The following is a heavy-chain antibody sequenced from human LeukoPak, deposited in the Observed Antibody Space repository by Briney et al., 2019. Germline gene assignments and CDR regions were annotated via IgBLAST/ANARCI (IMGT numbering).Heavy chain of an antibody. CDR3: ARGHDIPINWFDP. CDR2: IYHSGST. V-gene: IGHV4-30-2*01. J-gene: IGHJ5*02. CDR1: GGSISSCGYS. Sequence: SETLSLTCAVPGGSISSCGYSWSWIRQPPGKGLEWIGYIYHSGSTYYNPSLKSRVTISVDRSKNQFSLKLSSVTAADTAVYYCARGHDIPINWFDPWGQGTLVTVSS.